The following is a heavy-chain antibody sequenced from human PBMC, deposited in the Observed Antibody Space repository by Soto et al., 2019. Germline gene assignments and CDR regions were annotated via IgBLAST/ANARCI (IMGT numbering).Heavy chain of an antibody. J-gene: IGHJ4*02. CDR3: TKDRRLGELSLYFDY. Sequence: GGSLRLSCAASGFTFNKYAMTWVRQASGKGLEWVSSISAGGGTIYFADSVKGRFTISRDNSKNTLYLQMSSLRAEDTALYYCTKDRRLGELSLYFDYWGQGTLVTVSS. CDR2: ISAGGGTI. D-gene: IGHD3-16*02. V-gene: IGHV3-23*01. CDR1: GFTFNKYA.